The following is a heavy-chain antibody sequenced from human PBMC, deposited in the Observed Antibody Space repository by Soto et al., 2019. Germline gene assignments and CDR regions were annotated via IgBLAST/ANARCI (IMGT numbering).Heavy chain of an antibody. J-gene: IGHJ6*02. CDR1: GFTFSTYG. CDR2: IWSDGSNK. V-gene: IGHV3-33*01. D-gene: IGHD5-18*01. CDR3: VREVKEDTAMDIYDSYGLDV. Sequence: GGSLRLSCAASGFTFSTYGMYWVRQAPGKGLEWVALIWSDGSNKYYADSVKGRFTISRDNSKKTLYLQMNSLRAEDTAVYYCVREVKEDTAMDIYDSYGLDVWGQGTTVTVSS.